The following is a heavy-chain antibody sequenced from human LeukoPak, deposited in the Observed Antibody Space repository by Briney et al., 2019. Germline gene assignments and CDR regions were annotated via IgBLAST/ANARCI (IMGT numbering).Heavy chain of an antibody. CDR2: ISSSSSYI. CDR1: GFTFSSYS. D-gene: IGHD6-13*01. Sequence: PGGSLRLSCAASGFTFSSYSMNWVRQAPGKGLEWVSSISSSSSYIYYADSVKGRFTISRDNAKNSLYLQMNSLRAEDTAVYYCARDLEYSSSWYRDDAFDTWGQGTMVTVSS. V-gene: IGHV3-21*01. J-gene: IGHJ3*02. CDR3: ARDLEYSSSWYRDDAFDT.